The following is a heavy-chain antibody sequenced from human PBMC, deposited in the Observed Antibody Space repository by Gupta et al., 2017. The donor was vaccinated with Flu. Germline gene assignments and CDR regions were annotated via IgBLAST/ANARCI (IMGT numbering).Heavy chain of an antibody. CDR3: GRTDTWNGRFLDY. J-gene: IGHJ4*02. CDR2: ISGYVGNT. CDR1: GYTFSSYA. D-gene: IGHD1-20*01. Sequence: QVQLVQSGTEVKKVGASVKVSCMASGYTFSSYAISWVRQAPGQGLEWMGWISGYVGNTNYAQKFQGRVTMTTDTSTNTAYMELRSLRVDDTAKYYCGRTDTWNGRFLDYSGQGTLVTVSS. V-gene: IGHV1-18*01.